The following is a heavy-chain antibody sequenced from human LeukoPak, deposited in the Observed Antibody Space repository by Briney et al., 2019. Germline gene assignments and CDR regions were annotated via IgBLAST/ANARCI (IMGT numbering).Heavy chain of an antibody. CDR2: IRYDGSHK. CDR1: GFTFITYG. D-gene: IGHD5-18*01. J-gene: IGHJ4*02. V-gene: IGHV3-30*02. CDR3: AKDSRGYSYGYQIDY. Sequence: SGGSLRLSCATSGFTFITYGMHWVRQAPGKGPEWVAFIRYDGSHKYYADSVKGRFTISRDNSKNTLYLEMNSLRAEDRAVYYCAKDSRGYSYGYQIDYWGQGTLVTVSS.